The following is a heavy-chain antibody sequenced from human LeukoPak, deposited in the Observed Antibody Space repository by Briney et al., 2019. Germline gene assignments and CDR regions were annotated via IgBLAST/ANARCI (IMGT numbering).Heavy chain of an antibody. V-gene: IGHV3-23*01. CDR1: GFIFSHYG. J-gene: IGHJ4*02. Sequence: GGSLRLSCAASGFIFSHYGMNWVRQAPGKGLEWVSGISGSGRGGNTYYADSVKGRFTIPRDDSKNTLYLQVNSLRAEDTAVYYCAKAGSIRFDYWGQGTLVTVSS. D-gene: IGHD1-26*01. CDR2: ISGSGRGGNT. CDR3: AKAGSIRFDY.